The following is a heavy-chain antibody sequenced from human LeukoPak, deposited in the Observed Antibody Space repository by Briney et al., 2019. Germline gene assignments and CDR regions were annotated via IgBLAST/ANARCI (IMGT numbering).Heavy chain of an antibody. V-gene: IGHV3-21*01. J-gene: IGHJ4*02. CDR2: ISSSSSYI. D-gene: IGHD5-12*01. CDR1: GFTFSSYG. CDR3: ARGPSGYHNT. Sequence: GGSLRLSCAASGFTFSSYGMYWVRQAPGKGLEWVSSISSSSSYIYYADSVKGRFTISRDNSKNTLYLQMNSLIAEDTAVYYCARGPSGYHNTGGQGTLVTVSS.